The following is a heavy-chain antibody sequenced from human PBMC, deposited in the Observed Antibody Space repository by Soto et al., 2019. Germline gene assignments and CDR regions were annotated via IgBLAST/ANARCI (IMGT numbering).Heavy chain of an antibody. V-gene: IGHV3-30*18. D-gene: IGHD6-19*01. CDR2: ISYDGSNK. Sequence: WGSLRLSCAASGFTFSSYGMHWVRQAPGKGLEWVAVISYDGSNKYYADSVKGRFTISRDNSKNTLYLQMNSLRAEDTAVYYCAKDSAYSSGWPLSYFDYWGQGTLVTGSS. J-gene: IGHJ4*02. CDR1: GFTFSSYG. CDR3: AKDSAYSSGWPLSYFDY.